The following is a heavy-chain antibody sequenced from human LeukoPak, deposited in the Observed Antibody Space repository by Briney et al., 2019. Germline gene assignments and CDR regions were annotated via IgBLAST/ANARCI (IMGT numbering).Heavy chain of an antibody. J-gene: IGHJ4*02. D-gene: IGHD2-21*02. CDR3: AKYVCGGDCYDYFDC. Sequence: GGSLRLSCAASGFTFSNYAMSWVRQAPGKGLEWVSGIRSSGHNTYYEDSVKGRFTVSRDNSKNMLYLQMNSLRAEDTAVYYCAKYVCGGDCYDYFDCWGQGTLVTVSS. V-gene: IGHV3-23*01. CDR1: GFTFSNYA. CDR2: IRSSGHNT.